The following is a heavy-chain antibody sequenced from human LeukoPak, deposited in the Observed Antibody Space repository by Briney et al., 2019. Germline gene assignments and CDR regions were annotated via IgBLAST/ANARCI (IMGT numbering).Heavy chain of an antibody. CDR2: IYYSGST. CDR3: ARVGGGKYYYYGMDV. Sequence: PSETLSLTCTVSGGSISSYYWTWIRQPPGKGLEWVGYIYYSGSTNYNPSLKSRVTISVDTSKSQFSLKLNSVTAADTAVYYCARVGGGKYYYYGMDVWGQGTTVTVSS. V-gene: IGHV4-59*01. CDR1: GGSISSYY. D-gene: IGHD2-15*01. J-gene: IGHJ6*02.